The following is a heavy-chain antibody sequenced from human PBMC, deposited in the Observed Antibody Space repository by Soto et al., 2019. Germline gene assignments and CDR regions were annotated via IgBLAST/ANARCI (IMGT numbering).Heavy chain of an antibody. CDR1: GFTFSSYA. Sequence: GGSLRLSXSASGFTFSSYAMHWVRQAPGKGLEYVSAISSNGGSTYYADSVKGRFTISRDNSKNTLYLQMSGLRAEDTAVYYWVKTAYDILTGPYYFDYWGQGTLVTVSS. CDR3: VKTAYDILTGPYYFDY. D-gene: IGHD3-9*01. CDR2: ISSNGGST. V-gene: IGHV3-64D*06. J-gene: IGHJ4*02.